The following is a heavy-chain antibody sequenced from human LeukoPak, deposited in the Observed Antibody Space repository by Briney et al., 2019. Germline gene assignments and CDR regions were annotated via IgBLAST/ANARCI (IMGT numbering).Heavy chain of an antibody. Sequence: GGSLRLSCAASGFTFSLYSMNWVRQAPGKGLEWVSYITSGSSTIYYADSVKGRFTISRDNAKNSLFLQMNSLRAEDTAVYYCAGDGGGGYWGQGTLVTVSS. CDR1: GFTFSLYS. J-gene: IGHJ4*02. D-gene: IGHD3-16*01. CDR3: AGDGGGGY. V-gene: IGHV3-48*01. CDR2: ITSGSSTI.